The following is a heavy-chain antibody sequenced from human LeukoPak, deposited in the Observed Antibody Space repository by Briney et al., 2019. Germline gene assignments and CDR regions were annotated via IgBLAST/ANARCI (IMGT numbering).Heavy chain of an antibody. CDR3: ARVLSARFDY. CDR2: IYYSGST. D-gene: IGHD3-3*01. V-gene: IGHV4-59*11. J-gene: IGHJ4*02. Sequence: SETLSLTCTVSGGSISSHYWSWIRQPPGKGLEWIGYIYYSGSTNYNPSLKSRVTISVDTSKNQFSLKLSSVTAADTAVYYCARVLSARFDYWGQGTLVTVSS. CDR1: GGSISSHY.